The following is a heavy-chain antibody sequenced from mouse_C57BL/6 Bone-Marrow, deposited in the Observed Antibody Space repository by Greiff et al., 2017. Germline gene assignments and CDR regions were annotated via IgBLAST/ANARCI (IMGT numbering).Heavy chain of an antibody. Sequence: EVKLMESGGGLVKPGGSLKLSCAASGFTFSDYGMHWVRPAPEKGLEWVAYISSGSSTFSYADTVKGRFTISRDNAKNTLFLQMTSLRSEDTAMYYCARRYYNGSLGYFDVWGTGTTVTVSS. D-gene: IGHD1-1*01. CDR2: ISSGSSTF. V-gene: IGHV5-17*01. CDR3: ARRYYNGSLGYFDV. J-gene: IGHJ1*03. CDR1: GFTFSDYG.